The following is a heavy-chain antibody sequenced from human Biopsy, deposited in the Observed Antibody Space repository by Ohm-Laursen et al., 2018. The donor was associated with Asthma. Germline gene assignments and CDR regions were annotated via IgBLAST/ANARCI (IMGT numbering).Heavy chain of an antibody. V-gene: IGHV1-18*01. J-gene: IGHJ6*02. Sequence: GASVKVSCKTSGYTFNSAGITWVRQASGQGLEWMGWISVYNGNTKVAQKLQDRVTMITDTSMSTAYMELRSLRSDDTAVYFCARAVDYSHYYGIDVWGQGTTVTVS. CDR3: ARAVDYSHYYGIDV. D-gene: IGHD3-10*01. CDR2: ISVYNGNT. CDR1: GYTFNSAG.